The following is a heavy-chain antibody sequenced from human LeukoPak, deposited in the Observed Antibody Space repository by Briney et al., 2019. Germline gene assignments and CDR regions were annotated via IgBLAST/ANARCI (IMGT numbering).Heavy chain of an antibody. CDR3: ARGPPFPGDY. J-gene: IGHJ4*02. CDR2: ISSSGSTI. Sequence: GGSLRLSCAASGFTFSSYEMNWVRQAPGKGLEWVSYISSSGSTIYYADSVKGRFTISRDNAKNSLYLQRNSVRAEDTAVYYCARGPPFPGDYWGQGTLVTVSS. V-gene: IGHV3-48*03. D-gene: IGHD3-16*01. CDR1: GFTFSSYE.